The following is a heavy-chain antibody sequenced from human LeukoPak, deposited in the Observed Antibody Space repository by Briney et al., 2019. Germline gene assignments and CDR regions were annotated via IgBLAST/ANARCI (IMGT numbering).Heavy chain of an antibody. CDR1: GFTFSSYA. CDR2: ISGSGGST. D-gene: IGHD2-8*01. J-gene: IGHJ6*02. V-gene: IGHV3-23*01. CDR3: AKDGLGYCTNGVCYPPIYYYYGMDV. Sequence: GGSLRLSCAASGFTFSSYAMSWVRQAPGKGLEWVSAISGSGGSTYYADSVKGRFTISRDNSKNTLYLQMNSLRAEDTAVYYCAKDGLGYCTNGVCYPPIYYYYGMDVWGQGTTVTVSS.